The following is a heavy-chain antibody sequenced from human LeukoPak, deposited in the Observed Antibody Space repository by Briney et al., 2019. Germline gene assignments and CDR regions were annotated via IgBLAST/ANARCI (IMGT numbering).Heavy chain of an antibody. Sequence: SETLSLTCTVSGGSISSYYWSWIRQPPGKGLEWIGYIYYSGSTNYNPSLKSRVTISVDTSKNQFSLKLSSVTAADTAVYYCARIGPHIVVVPAEPYFDYWGQGTLVTVSS. CDR2: IYYSGST. CDR1: GGSISSYY. CDR3: ARIGPHIVVVPAEPYFDY. D-gene: IGHD2-2*01. J-gene: IGHJ4*02. V-gene: IGHV4-59*08.